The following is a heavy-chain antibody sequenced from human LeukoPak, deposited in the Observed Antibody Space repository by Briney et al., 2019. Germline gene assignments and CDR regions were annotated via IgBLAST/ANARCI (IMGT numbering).Heavy chain of an antibody. J-gene: IGHJ6*03. D-gene: IGHD3-10*01. CDR3: ARAIFPDGSGSPYYYYYMDV. CDR1: GFTFSSYW. Sequence: GGSLRLSCAASGFTFSSYWMHWVRQAPGKGLVWVSRINSDGSSTSYADSVKGRFTISRDNAKNTLYLQMNSLRAEDTAVYYCARAIFPDGSGSPYYYYYMDVWGKGTTVTVSS. V-gene: IGHV3-74*01. CDR2: INSDGSST.